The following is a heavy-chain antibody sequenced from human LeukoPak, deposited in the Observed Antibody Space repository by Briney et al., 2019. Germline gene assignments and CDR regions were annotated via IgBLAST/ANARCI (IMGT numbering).Heavy chain of an antibody. V-gene: IGHV3-66*02. J-gene: IGHJ4*02. CDR3: ARDCGYSSGWYTQFDY. Sequence: GGSLRLSCAASGFTFSSNYMSWVRQAPGKGLEWVSVIYSGGSTYYADSVKGRFTISRGNSKNTLYLQMNSLRAEDTAVYYCARDCGYSSGWYTQFDYWGQGTLVTVSS. CDR2: IYSGGST. D-gene: IGHD6-19*01. CDR1: GFTFSSNY.